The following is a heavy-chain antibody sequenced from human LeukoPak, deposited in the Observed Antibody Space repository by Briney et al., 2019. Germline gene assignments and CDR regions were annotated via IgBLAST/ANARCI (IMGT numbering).Heavy chain of an antibody. CDR1: GFTISKNY. CDR2: ILDGDKT. D-gene: IGHD1-26*01. CDR3: ATVGGIMGAIGPSDI. J-gene: IGHJ3*02. Sequence: GGSLRLSCAASGFTISKNYMNWVREAAGKGLECVSAILDGDKTYYADSVKGRFTISRDNSKNTMYLQMNSLRAEDTAMYYCATVGGIMGAIGPSDIWGQGTMVTVSS. V-gene: IGHV3-53*01.